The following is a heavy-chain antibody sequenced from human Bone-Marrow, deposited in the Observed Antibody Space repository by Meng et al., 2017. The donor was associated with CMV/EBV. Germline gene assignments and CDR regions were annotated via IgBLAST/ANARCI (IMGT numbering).Heavy chain of an antibody. CDR2: INSDGSST. CDR3: AKDPPKVGATRGAYYYGMDV. CDR1: GFTFSSYW. V-gene: IGHV3-74*01. J-gene: IGHJ6*02. D-gene: IGHD1-26*01. Sequence: GESLKISCAASGFTFSSYWMHWVRQAPGKGLVWVSRINSDGSSTSYADSVKGRFTISRDNSKNTLYLQMNSLRAEDTAVYYCAKDPPKVGATRGAYYYGMDVWGQRTTVTVSS.